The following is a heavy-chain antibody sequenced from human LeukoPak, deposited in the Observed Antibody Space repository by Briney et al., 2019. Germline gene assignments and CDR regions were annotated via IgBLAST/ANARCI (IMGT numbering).Heavy chain of an antibody. J-gene: IGHJ6*02. CDR1: GYTFTSYG. Sequence: GASVNVSCKASGYTFTSYGISWVRQAPGQGLEWMGWISAYNGNTNYAQKLQGRVTMTTDTSTSTAYMELRSLRSDDTAVYYCARPVWFGELTPMDVWGQGTTVTVSS. V-gene: IGHV1-18*01. D-gene: IGHD3-10*01. CDR3: ARPVWFGELTPMDV. CDR2: ISAYNGNT.